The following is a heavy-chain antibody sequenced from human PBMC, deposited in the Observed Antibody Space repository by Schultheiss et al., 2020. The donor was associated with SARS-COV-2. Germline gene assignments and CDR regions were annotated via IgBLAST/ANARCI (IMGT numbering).Heavy chain of an antibody. CDR1: GFSLSTSGVG. CDR2: IYWDDDK. CDR3: AHSHYGDYFEEYNWFAP. Sequence: SGPTLVKPTQTLTLTCTFSGFSLSTSGVGVGWIRQPPGKALEWLALIYWDDDKRYSPSLKSRLTITKDTSKNQVVLTMTTMDPVDTATYYCAHSHYGDYFEEYNWFAPWGQGTLVTVSS. V-gene: IGHV2-5*02. D-gene: IGHD4-17*01. J-gene: IGHJ5*02.